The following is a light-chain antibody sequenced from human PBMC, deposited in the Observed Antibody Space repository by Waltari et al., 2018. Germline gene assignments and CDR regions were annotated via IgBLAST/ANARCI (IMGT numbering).Light chain of an antibody. CDR3: QHYVSLPAT. V-gene: IGKV3-20*01. Sequence: EIVLTQSPGTLSLSPGETATLSCRASQSVRRALAWYQQKPGQAPRLLIYDASSRATGIPDRFSGSGSGTDFSLTISRLEAEDFAVYYCQHYVSLPATFCQGTKVEIK. J-gene: IGKJ1*01. CDR1: QSVRRA. CDR2: DAS.